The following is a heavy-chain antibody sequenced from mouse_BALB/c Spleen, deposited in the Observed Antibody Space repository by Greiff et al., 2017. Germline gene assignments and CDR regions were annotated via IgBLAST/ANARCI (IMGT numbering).Heavy chain of an antibody. CDR1: GFTFSDYY. Sequence: EVQVVESGGGLVKPGGSLKLSCAASGFTFSDYYMYWVRQTPEKRLEWVATISDGGSYTYYPDSVKGRFTISRDNAKNNLYLQMSSLKSEDTAMYYCARDRAGFAYWGKGLWSLSLQ. CDR3: ARDRAGFAY. V-gene: IGHV5-4*02. J-gene: IGHJ3*01. CDR2: ISDGGSYT.